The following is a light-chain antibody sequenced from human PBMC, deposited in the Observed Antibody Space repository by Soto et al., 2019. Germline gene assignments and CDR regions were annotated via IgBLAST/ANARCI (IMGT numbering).Light chain of an antibody. CDR1: QDIYNY. Sequence: DIQMTQSPSSLSASVGDRVTITCQASQDIYNYLNWYQQKPGEAPKLLIYDASNSETGVPSRFSGSGSGTDFTLTISSLQPEDIATYYCQQYDTLPLTVGGGTKVDIK. CDR2: DAS. J-gene: IGKJ4*01. V-gene: IGKV1-33*01. CDR3: QQYDTLPLT.